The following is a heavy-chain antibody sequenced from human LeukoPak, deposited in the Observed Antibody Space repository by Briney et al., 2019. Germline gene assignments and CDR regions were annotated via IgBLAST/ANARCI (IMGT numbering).Heavy chain of an antibody. J-gene: IGHJ4*02. CDR3: ARARPYGSGSYYNY. CDR1: GYTFTGYY. V-gene: IGHV1-2*02. D-gene: IGHD3-10*01. CDR2: INPNSGGT. Sequence: GASVKVSCKASGYTFTGYYMHWVRQAPGQGLEWMGWINPNSGGTNYAQKFQGRVTMTRDTSISTAYMELSRLRSDDTAVYYCARARPYGSGSYYNYWGQGTLVTVSS.